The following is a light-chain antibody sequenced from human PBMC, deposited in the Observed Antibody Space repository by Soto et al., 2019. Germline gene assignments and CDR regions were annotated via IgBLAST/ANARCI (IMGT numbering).Light chain of an antibody. Sequence: QSALTQPASVSGSPGQSITISCTGTSSDVGGYNYVSWYQQHPGKAPKLMIYEVSNRPSGVSNRFSGSKSGNTASLTISGLQADDEADYYCSSYTGSSPWVFGGGTKLTVL. CDR3: SSYTGSSPWV. V-gene: IGLV2-14*01. CDR1: SSDVGGYNY. CDR2: EVS. J-gene: IGLJ3*02.